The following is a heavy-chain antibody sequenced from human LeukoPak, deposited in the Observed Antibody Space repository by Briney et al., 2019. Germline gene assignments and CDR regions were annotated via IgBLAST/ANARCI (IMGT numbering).Heavy chain of an antibody. V-gene: IGHV3-21*01. J-gene: IGHJ4*02. Sequence: GGSLRLSCAASGFTFSSYSMNWLRQAPGKGLVWLSYMGCSISYIYYAASVKCRFTISRDNAKNSPYLKMNILRAEDTAVYYCAKDSSFLTGDSISPLDYWGQGTLVTVSS. CDR2: MGCSISYI. CDR3: AKDSSFLTGDSISPLDY. CDR1: GFTFSSYS. D-gene: IGHD7-27*01.